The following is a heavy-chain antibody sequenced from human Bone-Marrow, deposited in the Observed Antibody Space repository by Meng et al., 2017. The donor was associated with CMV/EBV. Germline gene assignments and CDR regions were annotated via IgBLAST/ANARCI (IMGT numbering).Heavy chain of an antibody. V-gene: IGHV3-13*01. CDR1: GFTFSSYD. CDR2: IGTAGDT. Sequence: GESLKISCAASGFTFSSYDMHWVRQATGKGLEWVSAIGTAGDTYYPGSVKGRFTISRENAKNSLYLQMNSLRAGDTAVYYCARDMSQLPYFYYGLDVWGQGTTVTVSS. J-gene: IGHJ6*02. CDR3: ARDMSQLPYFYYGLDV. D-gene: IGHD2-2*01.